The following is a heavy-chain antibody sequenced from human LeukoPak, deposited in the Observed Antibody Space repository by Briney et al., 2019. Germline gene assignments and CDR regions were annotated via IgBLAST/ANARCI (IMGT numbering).Heavy chain of an antibody. CDR3: ARDGPHYDSSGYPFDY. CDR1: GFTFSSYA. D-gene: IGHD3-22*01. Sequence: GGSLRLSCAASGFTFSSYAMNWVRQAPGKGLEWVSSISSSGTYIYYADSVKGRFTISRDNAKNSLYLQMNRLRAEDTAVYYCARDGPHYDSSGYPFDYWGQGTLVTVSS. V-gene: IGHV3-21*01. CDR2: ISSSGTYI. J-gene: IGHJ4*02.